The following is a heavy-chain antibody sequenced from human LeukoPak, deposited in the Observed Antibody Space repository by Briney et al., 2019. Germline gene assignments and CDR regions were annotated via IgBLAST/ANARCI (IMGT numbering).Heavy chain of an antibody. Sequence: GGSLRLSCAASGFTFSGYAMNWVRRAPGKGLEWVSRISATTGRTYYTDSVRGRFTISRDNSENTLYLQMNSLRAEDTAVYYCAKRYCTSTSCSFFDSWGQGTLVTVSS. CDR3: AKRYCTSTSCSFFDS. V-gene: IGHV3-23*01. CDR1: GFTFSGYA. D-gene: IGHD2-2*01. CDR2: ISATTGRT. J-gene: IGHJ4*02.